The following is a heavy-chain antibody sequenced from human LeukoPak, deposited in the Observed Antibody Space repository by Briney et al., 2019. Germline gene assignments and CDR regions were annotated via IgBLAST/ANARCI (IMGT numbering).Heavy chain of an antibody. CDR2: INRDGSTA. CDR3: ARDHFGSGDN. CDR1: GFAFSAYW. Sequence: GGSLRLSCSASGFAFSAYWMHCFRQAPGKGLVWVSRINRDGSTATYADSVKGRFTISRDNAQNALFLQMNSLRADDTAVYYCARDHFGSGDNWGQGTLVTVSS. D-gene: IGHD3-10*01. J-gene: IGHJ4*02. V-gene: IGHV3-74*01.